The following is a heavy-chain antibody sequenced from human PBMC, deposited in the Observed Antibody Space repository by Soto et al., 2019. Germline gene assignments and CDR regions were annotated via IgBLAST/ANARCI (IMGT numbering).Heavy chain of an antibody. CDR1: GGSISSSNW. CDR2: IYYSGSI. Sequence: SETLSLTCAVSGGSISSSNWWSWVRQPPGKGLEWIGYIYYSGSINYNPSLKSRVTISVDTSKNQFSLKLTSVTAADTAVYYCARDKITGLFDYWGQGTLVTVSS. J-gene: IGHJ4*02. D-gene: IGHD2-8*02. V-gene: IGHV4-4*02. CDR3: ARDKITGLFDY.